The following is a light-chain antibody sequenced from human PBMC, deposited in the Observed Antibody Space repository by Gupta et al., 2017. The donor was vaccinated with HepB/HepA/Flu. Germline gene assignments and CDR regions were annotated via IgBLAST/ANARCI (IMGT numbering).Light chain of an antibody. J-gene: IGKJ1*01. V-gene: IGKV3-20*01. CDR3: QQDSYSPWT. CDR1: DTVSNNF. Sequence: EIVLTQSPGTLSLSPGERGTLSCRASDTVSNNFLAWYQQRPGQSPRLLIYGASSRATGIPDRFSGSGSGTDFTLSISTLEPEDFAVYYCQQDSYSPWTFGQGTKVDIK. CDR2: GAS.